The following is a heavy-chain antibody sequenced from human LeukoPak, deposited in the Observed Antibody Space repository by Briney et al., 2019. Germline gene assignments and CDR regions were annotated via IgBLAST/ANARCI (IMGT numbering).Heavy chain of an antibody. V-gene: IGHV3-13*01. CDR2: IGTAGDT. D-gene: IGHD3-3*01. CDR3: ARAGKLRFLERRNNYFDY. Sequence: GGSLRLSCAASGFTFSSYDMHWVRQPTGKGLEWVSAIGTAGDTYYSHSVKGRFTISRDNAKNSLYLQVNSLRAEDTAVYYCARAGKLRFLERRNNYFDYWGQGTLVTVSS. CDR1: GFTFSSYD. J-gene: IGHJ4*02.